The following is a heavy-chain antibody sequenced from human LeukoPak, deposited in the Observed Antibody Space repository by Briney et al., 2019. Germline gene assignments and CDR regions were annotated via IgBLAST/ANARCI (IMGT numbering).Heavy chain of an antibody. CDR2: ISGSGGST. CDR1: GFTFSSYA. D-gene: IGHD3-10*01. V-gene: IGHV3-23*01. CDR3: AKDRNIWFGELRYYYMDV. J-gene: IGHJ6*03. Sequence: GGSLRLSCAASGFTFSSYAMSWVRQAPGKGLEWVSAISGSGGSTYYADSVKGRFTISRDNSKNTLYLQMNSLRAEDTAVYYCAKDRNIWFGELRYYYMDVWGKGTTVTVSS.